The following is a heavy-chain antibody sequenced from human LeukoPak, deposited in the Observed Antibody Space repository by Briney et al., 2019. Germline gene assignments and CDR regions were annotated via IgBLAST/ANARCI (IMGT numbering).Heavy chain of an antibody. CDR1: GFTFSDYY. J-gene: IGHJ3*02. CDR3: ARDGDYGGNSRFFFDI. CDR2: ISSSGSTI. D-gene: IGHD4-23*01. V-gene: IGHV3-11*04. Sequence: GGSLRLSCAASGFTFSDYYMSWIRQAPGKGLEWVSYISSSGSTIYYADSVKGRFTISRDNAKNSLYLQMKSLRAEDTAVYYCARDGDYGGNSRFFFDIWGQGTMVTVSS.